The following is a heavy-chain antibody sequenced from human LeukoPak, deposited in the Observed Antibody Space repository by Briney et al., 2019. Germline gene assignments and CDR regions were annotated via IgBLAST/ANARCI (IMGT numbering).Heavy chain of an antibody. CDR1: GGPISSYY. V-gene: IGHV4-59*01. D-gene: IGHD5-18*01. J-gene: IGHJ6*02. CDR3: ASALWLNGMDV. CDR2: IYYSGST. Sequence: SETLSLTCTVSGGPISSYYWSWIRQPPGKGLEWIGYIYYSGSTNYNPSLKSRVTISVDTSKNQFSLKLSSVTAADTAVYCCASALWLNGMDVWGQGTTVTVSS.